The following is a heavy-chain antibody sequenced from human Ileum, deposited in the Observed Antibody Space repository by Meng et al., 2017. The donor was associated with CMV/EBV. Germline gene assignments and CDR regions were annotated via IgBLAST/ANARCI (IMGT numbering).Heavy chain of an antibody. D-gene: IGHD3-22*01. CDR1: GFTFKTYD. CDR2: ISSSGSTI. V-gene: IGHV3-48*03. CDR3: ARSLPSYYYDSSGSEYYFDY. J-gene: IGHJ4*02. Sequence: GESLKISCAASGFTFKTYDMNWVRQAPGKGLEWVSYISSSGSTIYYADSVKGRFTISRDNAKNSLYLQMNSLRAEDTAVYYCARSLPSYYYDSSGSEYYFDYWGQGTLVTVSS.